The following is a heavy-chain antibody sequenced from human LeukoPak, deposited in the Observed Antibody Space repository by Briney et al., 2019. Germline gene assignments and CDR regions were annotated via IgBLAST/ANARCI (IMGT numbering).Heavy chain of an antibody. CDR3: ARALRITISTPGDAFDI. J-gene: IGHJ3*02. CDR1: GYSFTSYW. V-gene: IGHV5-51*01. D-gene: IGHD3-9*01. Sequence: PGESLKISCKGSGYSFTSYWIGWVRQMPGKGLEWMGIIYPGDSDTRYSPSFQGQVTIPADKSISTAYLQWSSLKASDTAMYYCARALRITISTPGDAFDIWGQGTMVTVSS. CDR2: IYPGDSDT.